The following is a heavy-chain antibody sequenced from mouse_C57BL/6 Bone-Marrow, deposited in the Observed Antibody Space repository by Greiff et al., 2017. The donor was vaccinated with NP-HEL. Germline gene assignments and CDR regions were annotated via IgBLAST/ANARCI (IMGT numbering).Heavy chain of an antibody. CDR3: TTEAFTTVVATDFDY. CDR1: GFNIKDDY. D-gene: IGHD1-1*01. V-gene: IGHV14-4*01. Sequence: EVQVVESGAELVRPGASVKLSCTASGFNIKDDYMHWVKQRPEQGLEWIGWIDPENGDTEYASKFQGKATITADTSSNTAYLQLSSLTSEDTAVYYCTTEAFTTVVATDFDYWGQGTTLTVSS. CDR2: IDPENGDT. J-gene: IGHJ2*01.